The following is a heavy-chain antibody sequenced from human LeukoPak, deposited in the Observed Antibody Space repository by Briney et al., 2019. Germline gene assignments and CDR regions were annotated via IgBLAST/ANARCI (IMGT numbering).Heavy chain of an antibody. Sequence: GGSLRLSCAASGFTFSSYSMNWVRQAPGKGLEWVSSISSSSSYIYYADSVKGRFTISRDNAKNSLYLQMNSLRAEDTAVYYCARGRSGYSSGWYGDYWGQGTLVTVSS. J-gene: IGHJ4*02. CDR3: ARGRSGYSSGWYGDY. V-gene: IGHV3-21*01. CDR2: ISSSSSYI. CDR1: GFTFSSYS. D-gene: IGHD6-19*01.